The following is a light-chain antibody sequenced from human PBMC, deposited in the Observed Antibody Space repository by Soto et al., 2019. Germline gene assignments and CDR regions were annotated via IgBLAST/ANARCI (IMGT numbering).Light chain of an antibody. J-gene: IGKJ2*01. V-gene: IGKV3-15*01. CDR2: GAS. CDR3: QQYNNCPPKYT. Sequence: EIVMTQSPATLSVSPGERATLSCRASQSVSSNLAWYQQKPGQDPRLLIYGASTRATGIPARFSGSGSGTEFTLTISSLQSEDFAVYYCQQYNNCPPKYTFGQGTKLEIK. CDR1: QSVSSN.